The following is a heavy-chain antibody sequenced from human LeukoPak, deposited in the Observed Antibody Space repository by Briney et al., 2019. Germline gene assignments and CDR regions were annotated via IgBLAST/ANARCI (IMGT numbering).Heavy chain of an antibody. CDR2: IYSGGST. D-gene: IGHD3-22*01. CDR3: ARDDNDYYDSSGYYS. Sequence: GGSLRLSCAASGFTVSSNYMSWVRQAPGKGLEWVSVIYSGGSTYHADSVKGRFTISRDNSKNTLYLQMNSLRAEDTAVYYCARDDNDYYDSSGYYSWGQGTLVTVSS. J-gene: IGHJ4*02. CDR1: GFTVSSNY. V-gene: IGHV3-66*02.